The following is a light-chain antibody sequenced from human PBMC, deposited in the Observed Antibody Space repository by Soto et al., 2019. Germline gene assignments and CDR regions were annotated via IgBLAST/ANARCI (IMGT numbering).Light chain of an antibody. CDR3: CSYAFTRTSWV. V-gene: IGLV2-23*01. Sequence: QSALTQPASVSGFLGQSITMSCTGSSSDVGTFNLVSWFQQHPGKAPKLLIFEGTTRPSGVSDRFAGSKSGNTASLTISGLQAEDDADYHCCSYAFTRTSWVFGTGTKVTVL. CDR2: EGT. CDR1: SSDVGTFNL. J-gene: IGLJ1*01.